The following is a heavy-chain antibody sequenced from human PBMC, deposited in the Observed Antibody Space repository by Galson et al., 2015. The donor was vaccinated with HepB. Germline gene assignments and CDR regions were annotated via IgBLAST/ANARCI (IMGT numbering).Heavy chain of an antibody. CDR1: GFTLSSYW. CDR3: ARARGYYYDSSGYLSAFDI. Sequence: SLRLSCAASGFTLSSYWMSWVRQAPGKGLEWVANIKQDGSEKYYVDSVKGRFTISRDNAKNSLYLQMNSLRAEDTAVYYCARARGYYYDSSGYLSAFDIWGQGTMVTVSS. CDR2: IKQDGSEK. J-gene: IGHJ3*02. V-gene: IGHV3-7*03. D-gene: IGHD3-22*01.